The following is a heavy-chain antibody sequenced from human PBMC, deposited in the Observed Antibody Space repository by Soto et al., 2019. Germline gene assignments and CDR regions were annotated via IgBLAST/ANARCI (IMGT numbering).Heavy chain of an antibody. CDR3: ARRYGDPSSAAGFDY. CDR1: GYTFTNYG. CDR2: VSPYNGNR. Sequence: ASVKVSCKASGYTFTNYGISWVRQAPGQGLEWMGWVSPYNGNRYYAQKFHGRLTLTTDTSTNTAFMELRSLSPGDTAIYYCARRYGDPSSAAGFDYWGQGTLVTVSS. D-gene: IGHD2-21*02. J-gene: IGHJ4*02. V-gene: IGHV1-18*01.